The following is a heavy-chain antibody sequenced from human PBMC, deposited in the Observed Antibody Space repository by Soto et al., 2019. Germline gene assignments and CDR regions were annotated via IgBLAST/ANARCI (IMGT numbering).Heavy chain of an antibody. Sequence: QMQLVQSGAEVKTTGSSVKVSCKASGYTFTYRYLHWVRQAPGQALEWMGWITPFNGNTNYEQNFQDRVILTRDRSTSTAYMELSSLRSEDTAMYYCARQRITMVRGVTYDAFDIWGQGTMVTVSS. J-gene: IGHJ3*02. CDR3: ARQRITMVRGVTYDAFDI. CDR2: ITPFNGNT. CDR1: GYTFTYRY. V-gene: IGHV1-45*02. D-gene: IGHD3-10*01.